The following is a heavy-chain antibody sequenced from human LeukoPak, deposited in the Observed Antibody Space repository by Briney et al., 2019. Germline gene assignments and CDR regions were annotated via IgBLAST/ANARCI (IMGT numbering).Heavy chain of an antibody. CDR2: INSGGSST. V-gene: IGHV3-74*01. Sequence: GGSLTLSCAASGFTFSSYWMHWLRHAPGKGLVWVSRINSGGSSTRYADSVKGRFTIFRDNAKTTLYMQMNSLRAEDTAVYYCVSGVFEESDLLDYGGQGTVVTVSA. D-gene: IGHD1-26*01. CDR1: GFTFSSYW. CDR3: VSGVFEESDLLDY. J-gene: IGHJ4*02.